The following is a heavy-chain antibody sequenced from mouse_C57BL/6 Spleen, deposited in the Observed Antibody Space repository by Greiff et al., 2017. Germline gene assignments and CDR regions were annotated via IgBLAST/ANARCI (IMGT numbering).Heavy chain of an antibody. V-gene: IGHV1-53*01. CDR2: INPSNGGT. J-gene: IGHJ2*01. CDR1: GYTFTSYW. CDR3: ARRGYGYDGFDY. D-gene: IGHD2-2*01. Sequence: QVQLQQPGTELVKPGASVKLSCKASGYTFTSYWMHWVKQRPGPGLEWIGNINPSNGGTNYNEKFKSKATLTVDKSSSTAYMQLSSLTSEDDAVYYCARRGYGYDGFDYWGQGTTLTVSS.